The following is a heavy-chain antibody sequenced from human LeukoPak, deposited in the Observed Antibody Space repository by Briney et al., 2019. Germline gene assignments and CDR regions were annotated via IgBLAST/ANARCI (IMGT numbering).Heavy chain of an antibody. J-gene: IGHJ4*02. V-gene: IGHV5-51*01. CDR2: ISPGDSDI. Sequence: GESLKISSKSSGYSFTNYWIGWVRQMPGKGLEWMGFISPGDSDIRYSPSFQGQVTISADKSISTAYLQWSSLKASDTAVFFCGRLTFTSGSIDYWGQGTLVTVSS. CDR3: GRLTFTSGSIDY. CDR1: GYSFTNYW. D-gene: IGHD6-19*01.